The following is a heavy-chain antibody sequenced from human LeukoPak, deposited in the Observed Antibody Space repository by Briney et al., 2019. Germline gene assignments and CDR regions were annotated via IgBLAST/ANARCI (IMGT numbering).Heavy chain of an antibody. CDR1: GYTFTSYG. CDR2: ISANNGNT. D-gene: IGHD3-16*02. Sequence: ASVKVSCKASGYTFTSYGISWVRQAPGQGLEWMGWISANNGNTDYAQNLQGRVTMTTDTSTNTAYMELRSLRSDDTAVYYCARDHFMITFGGVIIMFDYWGQGTLVTVSS. V-gene: IGHV1-18*01. CDR3: ARDHFMITFGGVIIMFDY. J-gene: IGHJ4*02.